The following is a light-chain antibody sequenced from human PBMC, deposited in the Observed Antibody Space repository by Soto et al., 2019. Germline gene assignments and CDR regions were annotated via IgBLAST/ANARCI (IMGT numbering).Light chain of an antibody. CDR3: QQCSNWPALS. CDR1: QRISSY. CDR2: DAS. V-gene: IGKV3-11*01. Sequence: EIVLTQSPGTLSLSPGERATLSCRASQRISSYLAWYQQKPGQAPMILIYDASIWATGIPARFSGSGSGTDFTRTIGSLEPEEVAVYYCQQCSNWPALSFGGGTKVEIK. J-gene: IGKJ4*01.